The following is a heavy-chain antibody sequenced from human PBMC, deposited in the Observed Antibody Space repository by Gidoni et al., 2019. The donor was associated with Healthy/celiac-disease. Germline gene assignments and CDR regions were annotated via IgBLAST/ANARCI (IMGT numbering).Heavy chain of an antibody. CDR3: AGAEMGVTMFGVAKTDAFDI. V-gene: IGHV1-69*01. CDR2: IIPIFGTA. J-gene: IGHJ3*02. D-gene: IGHD3-3*01. CDR1: EGTFSSYA. Sequence: QVQLVQSGAEVKKPGSSVKVSCTTPEGTFSSYAISWVRQAPGQGLEWMGGIIPIFGTANYAKKLQGSVTITADESTSTAYMELSSLGSEDTAVYYCAGAEMGVTMFGVAKTDAFDIWCQGTMVTVSS.